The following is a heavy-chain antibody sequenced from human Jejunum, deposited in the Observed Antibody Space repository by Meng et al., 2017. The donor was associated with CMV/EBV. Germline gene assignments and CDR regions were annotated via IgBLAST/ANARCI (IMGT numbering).Heavy chain of an antibody. D-gene: IGHD2-2*01. CDR3: ASLVVVPADFYDYSLDV. V-gene: IGHV3-11*01. J-gene: IGHJ6*02. CDR2: ISSSGYTI. Sequence: FSDYSMPWHRQAPGKGLEWISYISSSGYTIFYADSVKGRFTISRDNAKNSLYLQMSSLRAEDTAVYYCASLVVVPADFYDYSLDVWGQGTTVTVSS. CDR1: FSDYS.